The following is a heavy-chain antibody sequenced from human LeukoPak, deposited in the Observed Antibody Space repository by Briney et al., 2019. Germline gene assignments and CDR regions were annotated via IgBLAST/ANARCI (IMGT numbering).Heavy chain of an antibody. D-gene: IGHD3-22*01. V-gene: IGHV1-8*01. CDR3: ARSYYYDSSGYYYYYGMDV. J-gene: IGHJ6*04. CDR1: GYTFTSYD. CDR2: MNPNSGNT. Sequence: ASVKVSCKASGYTFTSYDINWVRQATGQGLEWIGWMNPNSGNTGYAQKFQGRVTMTRNTSISTAYMELSSLRSEDTAVYYCARSYYYDSSGYYYYYGMDVWGKGTTVTVSS.